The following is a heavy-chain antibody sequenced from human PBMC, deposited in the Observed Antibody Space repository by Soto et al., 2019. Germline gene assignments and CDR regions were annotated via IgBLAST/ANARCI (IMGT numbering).Heavy chain of an antibody. V-gene: IGHV3-48*04. Sequence: GGSLRLSCAASGFTFSSYSMNWVRQAPGKGLEWVSYISSSSSTIYYADSVKGRFTISRDNAKNSLYLQMNSLRAEDTAVYYCARVRIAAPDLNWFDPWGQGTLVTVSS. CDR1: GFTFSSYS. CDR2: ISSSSSTI. CDR3: ARVRIAAPDLNWFDP. D-gene: IGHD6-6*01. J-gene: IGHJ5*02.